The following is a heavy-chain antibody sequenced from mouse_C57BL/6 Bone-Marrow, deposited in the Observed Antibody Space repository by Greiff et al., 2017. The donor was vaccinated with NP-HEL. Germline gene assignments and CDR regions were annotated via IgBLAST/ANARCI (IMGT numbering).Heavy chain of an antibody. CDR2: IWRGGST. Sequence: VQRVESGPGLVQPSQSLSITCTVSGFSLTSYGVHWVRQSPGKGLEWLGVIWRGGSTDYNAAFMSRLSITKDNSKSQVFFKMNSLQADDTAIYYCAKYYGSSHWYFDVWGTGTTVTVSS. J-gene: IGHJ1*03. CDR1: GFSLTSYG. V-gene: IGHV2-5*01. CDR3: AKYYGSSHWYFDV. D-gene: IGHD1-1*01.